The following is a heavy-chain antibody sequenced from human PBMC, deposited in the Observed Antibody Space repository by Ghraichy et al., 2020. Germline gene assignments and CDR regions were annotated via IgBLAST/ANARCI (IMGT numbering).Heavy chain of an antibody. J-gene: IGHJ4*02. CDR1: GYSVSNNRAA. D-gene: IGHD6-13*01. CDR2: TYYKSKWSN. Sequence: SQTLSLTCAISGYSVSNNRAAWNWIRQSPSRGLEWLGRTYYKSKWSNDYALSMNSRIIINADTSKNEFSLHLNSVTPEDTAVYYCARADTTSWYAEFDSWGQGTLVTVSS. CDR3: ARADTTSWYAEFDS. V-gene: IGHV6-1*01.